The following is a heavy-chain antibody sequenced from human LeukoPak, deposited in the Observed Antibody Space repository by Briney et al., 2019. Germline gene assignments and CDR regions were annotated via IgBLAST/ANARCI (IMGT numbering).Heavy chain of an antibody. CDR3: AKDIYSGYDFSGY. J-gene: IGHJ4*02. D-gene: IGHD5-12*01. CDR1: GFTFSSYA. CDR2: ISGSGGST. V-gene: IGHV3-23*01. Sequence: PGGSLRLPCAASGFTFSSYAMSWVRQAPGKGLEWVSAISGSGGSTYYADSVKGRFTISRDNSKNTLYLQMNSLRAEDTAVYYCAKDIYSGYDFSGYWGQGTLVTVSS.